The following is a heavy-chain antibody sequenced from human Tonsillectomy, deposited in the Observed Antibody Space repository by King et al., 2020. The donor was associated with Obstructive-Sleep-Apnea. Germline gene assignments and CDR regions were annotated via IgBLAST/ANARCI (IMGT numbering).Heavy chain of an antibody. CDR2: ISGGGDRT. CDR1: GFTFSSYV. D-gene: IGHD6-19*01. CDR3: AKDQGGRQLWLAPFDN. V-gene: IGHV3-23*04. J-gene: IGHJ4*02. Sequence: EVPLVESGGGLVQPGGSLRLSCGASGFTFSSYVMTWVRQAPGKGLEWVSGISGGGDRTNYADSVKGRFTISRDNSKNTLYLQMNSLRAEDTAVYYCAKDQGGRQLWLAPFDNWGQGTLVTVSS.